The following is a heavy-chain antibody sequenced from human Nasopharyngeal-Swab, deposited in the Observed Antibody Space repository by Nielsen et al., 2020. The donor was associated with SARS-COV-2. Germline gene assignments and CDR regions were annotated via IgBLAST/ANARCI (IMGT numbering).Heavy chain of an antibody. V-gene: IGHV3-30*04. D-gene: IGHD3-10*01. CDR3: AGSLLWFGESPDY. Sequence: GGSLRLSCAASGLTFSSYAMHWVRQAPGKGLEWVAVISYDGSNKYYADSVKGRFTISRDNSKNTLYLQMNSLRAEDTAVYYCAGSLLWFGESPDYWGQGTLVTVSS. CDR1: GLTFSSYA. J-gene: IGHJ4*02. CDR2: ISYDGSNK.